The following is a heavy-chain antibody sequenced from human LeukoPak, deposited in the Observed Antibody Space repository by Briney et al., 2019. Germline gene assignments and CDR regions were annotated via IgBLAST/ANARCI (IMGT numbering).Heavy chain of an antibody. J-gene: IGHJ4*02. D-gene: IGHD1-26*01. V-gene: IGHV3-53*01. CDR2: IYSGDNT. CDR3: ASKTGSYHGYFDY. Sequence: GGSLRLSCAASGFTFSSYAMSWVRQAPGKGLEWVSIIYSGDNTYYADSVKGRFTISRDSSKNTLYLQVNSLRAEDTAVYYCASKTGSYHGYFDYWGQGTLVTVSS. CDR1: GFTFSSYA.